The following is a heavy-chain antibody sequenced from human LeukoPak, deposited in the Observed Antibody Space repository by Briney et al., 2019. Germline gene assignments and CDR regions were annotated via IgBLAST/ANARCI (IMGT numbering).Heavy chain of an antibody. CDR3: ARAPTLLLWFGEPQSDAFDI. CDR1: GGSISSSNW. V-gene: IGHV4-4*02. CDR2: IYHSGST. D-gene: IGHD3-10*01. Sequence: PSGTLSLTCAVSGGSISSSNWWSWVRQPPGKGLEWIGEIYHSGSTNYNPSIKSRVTISVDKSKNQFSLKLSSVTAADTAVYSCARAPTLLLWFGEPQSDAFDIWGQGTMVTVSS. J-gene: IGHJ3*02.